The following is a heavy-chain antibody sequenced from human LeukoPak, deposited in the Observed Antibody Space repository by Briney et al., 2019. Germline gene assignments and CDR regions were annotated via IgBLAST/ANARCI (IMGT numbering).Heavy chain of an antibody. J-gene: IGHJ3*02. CDR3: ARGVTSRHDAFDI. V-gene: IGHV4-59*01. CDR1: GGSISSYY. D-gene: IGHD2-2*01. Sequence: SETLSLTCTVSGGSISSYYWSWIRQPPGKGLEWIGYIYSSGSTNYNPSLKSRLTISVDASKNQFSLKLTSVTAADTAVYYCARGVTSRHDAFDIWGQGTMVTVSS. CDR2: IYSSGST.